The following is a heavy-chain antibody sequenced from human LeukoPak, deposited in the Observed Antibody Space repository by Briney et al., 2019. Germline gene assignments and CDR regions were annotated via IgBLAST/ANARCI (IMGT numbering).Heavy chain of an antibody. V-gene: IGHV3-21*01. CDR1: GFTFSSYA. J-gene: IGHJ6*03. Sequence: GGSLRLSCAASGFTFSSYAMHWVRQAPGKGLEWVSSITGSSTYTNYADSLKGRFTISRDNAKNSMYLEMNSLTAEDTAVYFCARDAALLPGKYYYYMDVWGKGTRVTVSS. CDR2: ITGSSTYT. D-gene: IGHD1-14*01. CDR3: ARDAALLPGKYYYYMDV.